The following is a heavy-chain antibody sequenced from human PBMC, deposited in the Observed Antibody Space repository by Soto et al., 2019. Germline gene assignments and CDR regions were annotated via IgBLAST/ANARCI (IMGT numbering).Heavy chain of an antibody. CDR2: MSHSGGS. CDR1: GGSVNSGNYY. J-gene: IGHJ3*02. D-gene: IGHD1-1*01. Sequence: QVQLQQWGAGLLKPSETLSLTCAVFGGSVNSGNYYWSWIRQPPGKGLEWIGEMSHSGGSHFNPSLKSRVTRSVDKSKNQFSLKMSSVTAADTALYYCARVERGTATTVVDAFDIWGPGKMVTVSS. V-gene: IGHV4-34*01. CDR3: ARVERGTATTVVDAFDI.